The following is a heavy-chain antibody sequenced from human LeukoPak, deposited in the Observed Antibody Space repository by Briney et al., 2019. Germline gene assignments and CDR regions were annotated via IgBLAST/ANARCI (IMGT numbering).Heavy chain of an antibody. D-gene: IGHD6-13*01. CDR1: GFTFSDTW. CDR3: ARDLQSIAAAGMVVVY. J-gene: IGHJ4*02. CDR2: ISSSSSYM. V-gene: IGHV3-21*01. Sequence: AGGSLRLSCAASGFTFSDTWMHWVRQVPGKGLEWVSSISSSSSYMYYADSVKGRFTISRDNAKNSLYLQMNSLRAEDTAVYYCARDLQSIAAAGMVVVYWGQGTLVTVSS.